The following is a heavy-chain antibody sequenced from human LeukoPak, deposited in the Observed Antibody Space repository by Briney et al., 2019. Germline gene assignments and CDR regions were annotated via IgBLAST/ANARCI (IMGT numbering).Heavy chain of an antibody. J-gene: IGHJ3*02. CDR2: IIPIFGTA. Sequence: SVKVSCKASGGTFSSYAISWVRQAPGQGLEWMGGIIPIFGTANYAQKFRGRVTITADESTSTAYMELSSLRSEDTAVYYCARSVVGSSWLLPTFDIWGQGTMVTVSS. V-gene: IGHV1-69*13. CDR3: ARSVVGSSWLLPTFDI. D-gene: IGHD6-13*01. CDR1: GGTFSSYA.